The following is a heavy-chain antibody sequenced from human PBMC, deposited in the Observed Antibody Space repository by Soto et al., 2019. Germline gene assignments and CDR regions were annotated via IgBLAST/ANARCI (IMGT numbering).Heavy chain of an antibody. Sequence: QVQLVESGGGVVQPGRSLRLSCAASGFTFSSYAMHWVRQAPGKGLEWVAVISYDGSNKYYADSVKGRFIISRDNSKNTLYLQMNSLRAEDTAVYYCARGTVTYYYYYGMDVWGQGTTVTVSS. CDR1: GFTFSSYA. J-gene: IGHJ6*02. D-gene: IGHD4-17*01. V-gene: IGHV3-30-3*01. CDR2: ISYDGSNK. CDR3: ARGTVTYYYYYGMDV.